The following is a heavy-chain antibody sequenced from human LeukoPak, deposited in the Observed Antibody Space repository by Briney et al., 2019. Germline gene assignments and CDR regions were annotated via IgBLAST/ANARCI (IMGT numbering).Heavy chain of an antibody. D-gene: IGHD3-22*01. Sequence: ASVKVSCKASGYTFTGYYMHWVRQAPGQGLEWMGWINPNSGGTNYAQKFQGRVTVTRDTSINTVYMELSSLRSDDTAIYYCARVRGRKDYYDSTGYLDYWGQGTLVTVSS. CDR3: ARVRGRKDYYDSTGYLDY. J-gene: IGHJ4*02. V-gene: IGHV1-2*02. CDR2: INPNSGGT. CDR1: GYTFTGYY.